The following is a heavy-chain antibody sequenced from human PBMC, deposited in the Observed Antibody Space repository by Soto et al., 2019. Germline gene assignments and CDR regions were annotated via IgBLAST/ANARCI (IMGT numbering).Heavy chain of an antibody. CDR3: ARGPDDSDVPRWDY. CDR1: GYNFNQYY. D-gene: IGHD4-17*01. J-gene: IGHJ4*02. Sequence: QVQFVQSGAEVRKPGASVSLSCATSGYNFNQYYIHWVRQAPGQGMEWMGIINLRGGTTEYAHKFRGRVTVTGDTSTRTAYMELSSLRSEDTAVYFCARGPDDSDVPRWDYWGQGTLITVSS. V-gene: IGHV1-46*02. CDR2: INLRGGTT.